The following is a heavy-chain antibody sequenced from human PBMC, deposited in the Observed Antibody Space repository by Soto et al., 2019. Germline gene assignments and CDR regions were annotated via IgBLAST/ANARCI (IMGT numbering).Heavy chain of an antibody. CDR2: IGGGSGGT. V-gene: IGHV3-23*01. D-gene: IGHD3-3*01. Sequence: GGSLRLSCAASGFTFSSYAMSWVRQAPGKGLEWVSTIGGGSGGTYYADSVKGRFTISRDTSKNTLYLQMSSLRAEDTAVYYCAKGQYYDFWSAPGDWFDPWGQGTLVTVSS. CDR3: AKGQYYDFWSAPGDWFDP. CDR1: GFTFSSYA. J-gene: IGHJ5*02.